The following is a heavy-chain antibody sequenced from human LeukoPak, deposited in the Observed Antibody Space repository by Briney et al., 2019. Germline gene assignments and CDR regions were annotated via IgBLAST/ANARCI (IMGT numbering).Heavy chain of an antibody. CDR2: IYYSGIT. Sequence: PSETLSLTCTVSGGSISSYYWNWIRQPPGKGLECIGYIYYSGITNYNPSLTSRVTTSVDTSKNQFSLRLSSVTAADTAVYYCARAPGDYDSRGYRTYYFDHWGQGTLVTVSS. CDR3: ARAPGDYDSRGYRTYYFDH. J-gene: IGHJ4*02. V-gene: IGHV4-59*01. CDR1: GGSISSYY. D-gene: IGHD3-22*01.